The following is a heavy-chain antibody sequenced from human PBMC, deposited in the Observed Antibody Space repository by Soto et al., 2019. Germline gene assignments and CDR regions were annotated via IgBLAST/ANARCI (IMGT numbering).Heavy chain of an antibody. J-gene: IGHJ6*02. CDR1: GGSFSGYY. D-gene: IGHD6-6*01. CDR2: INHSGST. V-gene: IGHV4-34*01. Sequence: QVQLQQWGAGLLKPSETLSLTCAVYGGSFSGYYWSWIRQPPGKGLEWIGEINHSGSTNYNPPLKSRVTISVDTSKNQFSLKLSSVTAADTAVYYCARGPGSSSARVRYYYYGMDVWGQGTTVTVSS. CDR3: ARGPGSSSARVRYYYYGMDV.